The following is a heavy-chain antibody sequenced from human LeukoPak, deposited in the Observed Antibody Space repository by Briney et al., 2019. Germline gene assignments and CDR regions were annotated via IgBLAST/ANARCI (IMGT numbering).Heavy chain of an antibody. CDR2: ISYDGSNK. J-gene: IGHJ4*02. V-gene: IGHV3-30*04. CDR1: GFTFSSYA. CDR3: ARDLGAVAGY. Sequence: GGSLRLSCAASGFTFSSYAMHWVRQAPGKGLEWVAVISYDGSNKYYADSVKGRFTISRDNSKNTLYLQTNSLRAEDTAVYYCARDLGAVAGYWGQGTLVTVSS. D-gene: IGHD6-19*01.